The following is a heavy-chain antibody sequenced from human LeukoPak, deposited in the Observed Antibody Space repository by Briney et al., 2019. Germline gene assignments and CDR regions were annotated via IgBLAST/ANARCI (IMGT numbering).Heavy chain of an antibody. CDR3: AKRYYDSSGYFDAFDI. CDR2: ISGNGGST. J-gene: IGHJ3*02. V-gene: IGHV3-23*01. D-gene: IGHD3-22*01. CDR1: GFPFSTYS. Sequence: GGSLRLSCAASGFPFSTYSINWVRQAPGKGLEWVSGISGNGGSTYYADSVKGRFTISRDNSKNTVFLQVNSLRAEDTAVYYCAKRYYDSSGYFDAFDIWGQGTMVTVTS.